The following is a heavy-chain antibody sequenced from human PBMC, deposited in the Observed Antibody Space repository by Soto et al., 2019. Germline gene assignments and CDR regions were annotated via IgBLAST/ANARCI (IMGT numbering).Heavy chain of an antibody. Sequence: SETLSLTCTVSGDSISSYSWSWIRQPPGKGLEWIGNIHYNGNTKYSPSLKSRVTMSVDTSKNHFSLKLISVTTADTAVYFCVGEGSLGGWIQPLDCWGRGNRVIVCS. CDR2: IHYNGNT. V-gene: IGHV4-59*01. D-gene: IGHD3-9*01. CDR1: GDSISSYS. CDR3: VGEGSLGGWIQPLDC. J-gene: IGHJ6*01.